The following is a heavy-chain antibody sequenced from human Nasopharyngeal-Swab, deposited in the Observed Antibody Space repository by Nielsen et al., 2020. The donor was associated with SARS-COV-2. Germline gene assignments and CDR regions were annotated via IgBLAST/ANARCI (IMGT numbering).Heavy chain of an antibody. J-gene: IGHJ4*02. D-gene: IGHD3-22*01. V-gene: IGHV4-39*01. Sequence: PGKGLEWIGSMSYSGVTFYNPSLRNRVTLSVDTYKNLLSLKLDSVTAADTALYYCARHSRVTTVVVVTLFDFWGQGIQVTVSS. CDR2: MSYSGVT. CDR3: ARHSRVTTVVVVTLFDF.